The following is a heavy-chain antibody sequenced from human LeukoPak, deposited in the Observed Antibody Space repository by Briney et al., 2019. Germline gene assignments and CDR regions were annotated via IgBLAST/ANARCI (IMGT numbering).Heavy chain of an antibody. D-gene: IGHD6-19*01. Sequence: ASVKVSCKASGYTFTSYYMHWVRQAPGQGLEWMGMIIPSRDSTNYAQRFQGRVTMTRDTSTSTVYMELSSLTSEDTAVYYCVRGITGYSSGWPYFDFWGQGTLVTVSS. J-gene: IGHJ4*02. CDR3: VRGITGYSSGWPYFDF. CDR1: GYTFTSYY. V-gene: IGHV1-46*01. CDR2: IIPSRDST.